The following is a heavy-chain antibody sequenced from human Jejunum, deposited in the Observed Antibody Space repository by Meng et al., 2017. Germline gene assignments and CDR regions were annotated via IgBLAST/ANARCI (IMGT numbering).Heavy chain of an antibody. CDR2: ISYDGSNK. CDR3: AREPYTGNFYFNY. CDR1: GFTFSNYD. J-gene: IGHJ4*02. D-gene: IGHD1-26*01. Sequence: QVQLVESGGGVVQPGRSLRLSCAASGFTFSNYDMHWFRQAPGKGLEWVAEISYDGSNKYYADSVKGRFTISRDNSKNTLYLQMNSLRPEDTAVYYCAREPYTGNFYFNYWGQGTLVTVSS. V-gene: IGHV3-30-3*01.